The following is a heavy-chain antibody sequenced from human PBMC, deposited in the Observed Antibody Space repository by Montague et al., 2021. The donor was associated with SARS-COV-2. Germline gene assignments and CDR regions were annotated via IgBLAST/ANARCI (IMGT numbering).Heavy chain of an antibody. Sequence: SETLSLTCTVSGGSISSYYWSWIRQPPGKGLEWIGYIYYSGSTNYNPSLKSRVTISVDTSKNQFSLKLSSVTAADTAVYYCARGGGYSGYDRDYWGQGTLVTVSS. CDR3: ARGGGYSGYDRDY. D-gene: IGHD5-12*01. CDR1: GGSISSYY. J-gene: IGHJ4*02. CDR2: IYYSGST. V-gene: IGHV4-59*01.